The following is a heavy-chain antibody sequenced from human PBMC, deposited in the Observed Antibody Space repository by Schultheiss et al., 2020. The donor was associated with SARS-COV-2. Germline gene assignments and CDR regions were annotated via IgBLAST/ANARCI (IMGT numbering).Heavy chain of an antibody. J-gene: IGHJ5*02. V-gene: IGHV4-61*05. D-gene: IGHD2-21*01. Sequence: SETLSLTCTVSGGSISSSSYYWSWIRQPPGKGLEWIGYIYYSGSTNYNPSLKSRVTISVDTSKNQFSLKLSSVTAADTAVYYCGDYSASGQGTLVTVSS. CDR1: GGSISSSSYY. CDR3: GDYSA. CDR2: IYYSGST.